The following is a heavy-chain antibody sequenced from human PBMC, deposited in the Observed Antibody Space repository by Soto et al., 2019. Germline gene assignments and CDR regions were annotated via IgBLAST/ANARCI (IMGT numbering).Heavy chain of an antibody. D-gene: IGHD2-2*02. CDR2: IIPIFGTA. CDR3: ARRGSDCSSTSCYTYNWFDP. CDR1: GGTFSSYA. Sequence: SVKVSCKASGGTFSSYAISWVRQAPGQGLEWMGGIIPIFGTANYAQKFQGRVTITADESTSTAYMELSSLRSEDTAVYYCARRGSDCSSTSCYTYNWFDPWGQGTLGTVSA. J-gene: IGHJ5*02. V-gene: IGHV1-69*13.